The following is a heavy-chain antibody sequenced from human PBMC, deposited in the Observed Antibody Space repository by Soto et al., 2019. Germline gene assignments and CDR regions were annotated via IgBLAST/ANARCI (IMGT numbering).Heavy chain of an antibody. CDR3: AREHNFYDILTGYYPY. CDR2: IIPIFGTA. CDR1: GGTFSSCA. V-gene: IGHV1-69*13. J-gene: IGHJ4*02. Sequence: SSVKVSCKASGGTFSSCAISWVRQARGRGLEWMGGIIPIFGTANYAQKFQGRVTITADESTSTAYMELSSLRSEDTAVYYCAREHNFYDILTGYYPYWGQGTLVTVSS. D-gene: IGHD3-9*01.